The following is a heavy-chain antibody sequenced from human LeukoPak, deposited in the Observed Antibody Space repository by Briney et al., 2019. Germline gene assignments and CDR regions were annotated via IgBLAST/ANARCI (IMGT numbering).Heavy chain of an antibody. CDR2: IYHSGSN. CDR1: GGSVSSADYY. V-gene: IGHV4-61*08. CDR3: ARGRGGGTWNV. J-gene: IGHJ6*02. D-gene: IGHD3-16*01. Sequence: SETLSLTCTVSGGSVSSADYYWSWIRHPPGKALEWIGYIYHSGSNNYKYSLKSRVTISLDPSENRFSLRLTSMTAADTAIYYCARGRGGGTWNVWGQGTTVTVSS.